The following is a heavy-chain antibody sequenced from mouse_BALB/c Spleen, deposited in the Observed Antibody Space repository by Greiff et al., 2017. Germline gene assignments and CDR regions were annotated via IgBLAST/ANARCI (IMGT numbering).Heavy chain of an antibody. CDR1: GYTFTDYV. Sequence: QVQLQQSGPELVKPGASVKMSCKASGYTFTDYVISWVKQRTGQGLEWIGEIYPGSGSTYYNEKFKGKATLTVDKSSSTAYMQLSSPTSEDSAVYYCTRGGNGYWFAYWGQGTLVTVSA. J-gene: IGHJ3*01. V-gene: IGHV1-77*01. D-gene: IGHD1-2*01. CDR2: IYPGSGST. CDR3: TRGGNGYWFAY.